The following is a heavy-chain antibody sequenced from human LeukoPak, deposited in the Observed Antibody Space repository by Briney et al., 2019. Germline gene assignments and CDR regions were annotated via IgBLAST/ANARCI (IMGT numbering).Heavy chain of an antibody. Sequence: PSETLSLTCIVSGGSISSHYWSWVRQPPGKGLEWIAYINYSGDTNYNPSLKSRVAISIDTSKNQFSLKLSSVTAADTAVYYCSRFGSSSSYYFDYWGQGTLVTVSS. CDR3: SRFGSSSSYYFDY. CDR2: INYSGDT. V-gene: IGHV4-59*11. J-gene: IGHJ4*02. CDR1: GGSISSHY. D-gene: IGHD6-6*01.